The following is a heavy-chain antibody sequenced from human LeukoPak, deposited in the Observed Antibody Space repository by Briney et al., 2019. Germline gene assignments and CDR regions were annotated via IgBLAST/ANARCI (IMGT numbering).Heavy chain of an antibody. Sequence: ASVILSCKTSGYTFSTYGISWVRQAPGQGLEWVGWITPKKGKTDYAQKFQDRVTMTTDTSTSTVYMELRSLKSDDTAVYYCARDRLGGDLTGESLYWGQGTLVTVSS. CDR2: ITPKKGKT. V-gene: IGHV1-18*01. J-gene: IGHJ4*02. CDR1: GYTFSTYG. D-gene: IGHD4-17*01. CDR3: ARDRLGGDLTGESLY.